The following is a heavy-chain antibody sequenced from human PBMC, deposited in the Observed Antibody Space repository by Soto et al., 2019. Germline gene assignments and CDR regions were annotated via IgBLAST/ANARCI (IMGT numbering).Heavy chain of an antibody. D-gene: IGHD3-9*01. J-gene: IGHJ6*02. Sequence: GGSLRLSCAACGFPFSSYGMHWVRQAPGKGLEWVAVISYDGSNKYYADSVKGRFTISRDNSKNTLYLQMNSLRAEDTAVYYCAKDEAGGRSYDILTGYSLYYYYGMDVWGQGTTVTVSS. CDR2: ISYDGSNK. CDR3: AKDEAGGRSYDILTGYSLYYYYGMDV. V-gene: IGHV3-30*18. CDR1: GFPFSSYG.